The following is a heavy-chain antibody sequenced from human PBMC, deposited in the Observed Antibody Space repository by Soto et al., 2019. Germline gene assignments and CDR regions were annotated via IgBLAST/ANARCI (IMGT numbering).Heavy chain of an antibody. CDR2: IYYSGSA. Sequence: SETLSLTCTVSGGSISSSSYYWGWIRQPPGKGLEWIGSIYYSGSAYYNPSLKSRVTISVDTSKNQFSLKLSSVTAADTAVYYCASWLRYYDGGGPLESSGYYGMDVWGQGTTVTVSS. D-gene: IGHD3-22*01. V-gene: IGHV4-39*01. CDR1: GGSISSSSYY. CDR3: ASWLRYYDGGGPLESSGYYGMDV. J-gene: IGHJ6*02.